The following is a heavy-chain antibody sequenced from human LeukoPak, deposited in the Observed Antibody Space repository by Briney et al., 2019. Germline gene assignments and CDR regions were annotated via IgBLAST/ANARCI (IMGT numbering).Heavy chain of an antibody. J-gene: IGHJ4*02. D-gene: IGHD3-3*01. V-gene: IGHV3-7*01. CDR1: GFTLSSFR. CDR3: RRVSGGYDLSDY. CDR2: IRKDGSLQ. Sequence: GGALRLSCAASGFTLSSFRMSWARQAPGKGLEWVANIRKDGSLQYYVDPVAGRFTISRDHAQNSLYLPINSLRADDTALYSCRRVSGGYDLSDYWGQGTLVTVSS.